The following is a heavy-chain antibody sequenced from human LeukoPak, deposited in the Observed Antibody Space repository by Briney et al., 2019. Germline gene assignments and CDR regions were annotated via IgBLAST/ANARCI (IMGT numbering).Heavy chain of an antibody. CDR2: IRYDGSNK. Sequence: GGSLRLSCAASGFTFSSYGMHWVRQAPGKGLEWVAFIRYDGSNKYYADSVKGRFTISRDNSKNTLYLQMNSLRAEGTAVYYCAKPYSGSSIDAFDIWGQGTMVTVSS. CDR3: AKPYSGSSIDAFDI. V-gene: IGHV3-30*02. J-gene: IGHJ3*02. CDR1: GFTFSSYG. D-gene: IGHD1-26*01.